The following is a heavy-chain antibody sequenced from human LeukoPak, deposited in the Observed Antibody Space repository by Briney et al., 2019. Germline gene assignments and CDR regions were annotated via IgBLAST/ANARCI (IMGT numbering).Heavy chain of an antibody. V-gene: IGHV1-69*13. J-gene: IGHJ6*02. CDR1: GGTFSSYA. CDR3: ARALSRNNHDPVPAILHYYYYYGMDV. Sequence: SVKVSCMASGGTFSSYAISWVRQAPGQGLEWMGGIIPIFGTANYAQKFQGRVTITADESTSTAYMELSSLRSEDTAVYYCARALSRNNHDPVPAILHYYYYYGMDVWGQGTTVTVSS. CDR2: IIPIFGTA. D-gene: IGHD1-14*01.